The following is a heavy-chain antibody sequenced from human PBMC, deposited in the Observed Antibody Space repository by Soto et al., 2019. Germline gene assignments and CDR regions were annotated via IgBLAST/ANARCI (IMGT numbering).Heavy chain of an antibody. CDR3: AKGGVSYYYNGMGV. Sequence: PGGSLRLSCAASGFTVSSYAMSWVRQAPGKGLEWVSGISGSGGSTYHADSAKGRFTISRDNSKNTLYLRMNSLRAEDRAVYYCAKGGVSYYYNGMGVWGQGTTVTVSS. CDR2: ISGSGGST. D-gene: IGHD2-21*01. V-gene: IGHV3-23*01. CDR1: GFTVSSYA. J-gene: IGHJ6*02.